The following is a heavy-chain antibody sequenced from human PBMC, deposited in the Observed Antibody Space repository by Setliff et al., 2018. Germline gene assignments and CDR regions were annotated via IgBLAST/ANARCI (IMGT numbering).Heavy chain of an antibody. D-gene: IGHD3-16*01. CDR3: ARDGGEY. V-gene: IGHV4-39*02. J-gene: IGHJ4*02. CDR2: IYYSGST. CDR1: GGSISSSSYY. Sequence: SETLSLTCTVSGGSISSSSYYWGWIRQPPGKGLEWIGRIYYSGSTYYNPSLKCRVTISVDTSKNQFCLKLNSVTAADTAVYYCARDGGEYWGQGTLVTVSS.